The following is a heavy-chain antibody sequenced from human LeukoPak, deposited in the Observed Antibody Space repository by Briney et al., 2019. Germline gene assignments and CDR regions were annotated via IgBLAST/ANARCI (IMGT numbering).Heavy chain of an antibody. CDR3: ARELKGRYFDWYFDY. CDR1: GFTFSNYW. CDR2: IKEDGSEK. V-gene: IGHV3-7*01. Sequence: GGSLRLSCAASGFTFSNYWMSWVRQAPGKGLEWVANIKEDGSEKYYVDSVKGRFTISRDNAKNSLSLQVNSPSAEDTAVYYCARELKGRYFDWYFDYWGQGTLVTVSS. J-gene: IGHJ4*02. D-gene: IGHD3-9*01.